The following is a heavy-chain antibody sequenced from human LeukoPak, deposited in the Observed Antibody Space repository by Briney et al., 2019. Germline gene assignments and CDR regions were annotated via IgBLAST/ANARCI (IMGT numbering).Heavy chain of an antibody. D-gene: IGHD6-19*01. Sequence: SETLSLTCTVSGGLITTTTCYWGWIRQSPGRGLEWIASIYYRGDTYYNASLESRVSISIDTSKNQFSLKLNSMNAADTAVYFCARQPVVNRGAVASNFDSWGQGTLVTVSA. V-gene: IGHV4-39*01. CDR1: GGLITTTTCY. CDR3: ARQPVVNRGAVASNFDS. J-gene: IGHJ4*02. CDR2: IYYRGDT.